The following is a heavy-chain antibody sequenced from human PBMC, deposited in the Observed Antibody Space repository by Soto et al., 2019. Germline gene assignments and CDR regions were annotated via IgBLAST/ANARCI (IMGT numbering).Heavy chain of an antibody. J-gene: IGHJ5*02. V-gene: IGHV3-72*01. CDR2: SRNKAKSYST. CDR3: SIVEGA. Sequence: EVQLVESGGGLVQSGGSLTLSCAVSGLTFGDHYMEWVRQAPGKGLEWVARSRNKAKSYSTDFAASVKGRFTISRDESKTAVKLQMNSLMTEGTAVYYCSIVEGAWGQGTLVTVSS. CDR1: GLTFGDHY. D-gene: IGHD1-26*01.